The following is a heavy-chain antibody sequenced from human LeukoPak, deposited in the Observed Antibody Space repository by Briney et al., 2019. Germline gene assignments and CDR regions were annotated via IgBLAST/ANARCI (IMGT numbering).Heavy chain of an antibody. D-gene: IGHD6-13*01. Sequence: PGGSLRLSCAASGFTLSSYWTSWVRQAPGKGLEWVANIKQDGSEKYYVDSVKGRLTISRDNAKNSLYLQMNSLRAEDTAVYYCARERVSIAAAGTLGDWGQGTLVTVSS. CDR1: GFTLSSYW. CDR3: ARERVSIAAAGTLGD. CDR2: IKQDGSEK. V-gene: IGHV3-7*01. J-gene: IGHJ4*02.